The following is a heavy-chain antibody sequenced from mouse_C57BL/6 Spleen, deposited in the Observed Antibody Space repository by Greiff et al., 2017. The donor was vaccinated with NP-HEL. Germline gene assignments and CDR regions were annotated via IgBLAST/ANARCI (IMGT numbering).Heavy chain of an antibody. CDR2: ISYSGST. Sequence: EVQLQQSGPGMVKPSQSLSLTCTVTGYSITSGYDWHWIRHFPGNKLEWMGYISYSGSTNYNPSLQSRISITHDTSKNHFFLKLNSVTTEDTATYYCARGGGYYGNYGYAMDYWGQGTSVTVSS. CDR1: GYSITSGYD. CDR3: ARGGGYYGNYGYAMDY. V-gene: IGHV3-1*01. J-gene: IGHJ4*01. D-gene: IGHD2-1*01.